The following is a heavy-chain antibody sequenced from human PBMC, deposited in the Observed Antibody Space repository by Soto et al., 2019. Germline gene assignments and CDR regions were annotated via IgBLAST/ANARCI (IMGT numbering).Heavy chain of an antibody. Sequence: EVQLVESGGGLVKPGGSLRLSCAASGFTFSSYSMNWVRQAPGKGLEWVSSISSSSSYIYYADSVKGRFTISRDNAKNSLYLQMNSLRAEDTAVYYCARWKSGGGYDLHLGGMDVWGQGTTVTVSS. D-gene: IGHD5-12*01. CDR1: GFTFSSYS. V-gene: IGHV3-21*01. CDR3: ARWKSGGGYDLHLGGMDV. CDR2: ISSSSSYI. J-gene: IGHJ6*02.